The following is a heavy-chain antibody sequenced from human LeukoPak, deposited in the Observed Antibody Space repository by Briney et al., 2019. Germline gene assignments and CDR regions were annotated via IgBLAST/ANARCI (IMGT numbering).Heavy chain of an antibody. CDR2: VDYSADST. V-gene: IGHV3-23*01. CDR3: AKDYADILTGYYHSFDY. D-gene: IGHD3-9*01. Sequence: PGGSLRLSCTVSGFTLSSYEMSWIRQAPGKGLEWVSSVDYSADSTHYADSVMGRFTISRDNSKNTLYLQLNSLSADDTAIYYCAKDYADILTGYYHSFDYWGQGTLVTVSS. J-gene: IGHJ4*02. CDR1: GFTLSSYE.